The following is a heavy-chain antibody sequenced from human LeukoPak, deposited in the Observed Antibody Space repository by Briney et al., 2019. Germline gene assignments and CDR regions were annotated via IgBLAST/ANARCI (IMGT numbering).Heavy chain of an antibody. Sequence: GGSLRLSCAASGFTFSSYSMNWVRQAPGKGLEWVSSISSSSSYIYYADSVKGRFTISRDNAKNSLYLQMNSLRAEDAAVYYCAKCILTGYYKGYMDVWGKGTTVTISS. CDR3: AKCILTGYYKGYMDV. D-gene: IGHD3-9*01. J-gene: IGHJ6*03. CDR1: GFTFSSYS. CDR2: ISSSSSYI. V-gene: IGHV3-21*04.